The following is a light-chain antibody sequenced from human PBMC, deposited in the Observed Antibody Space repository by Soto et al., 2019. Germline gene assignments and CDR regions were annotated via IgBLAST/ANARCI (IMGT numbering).Light chain of an antibody. V-gene: IGKV3-11*01. J-gene: IGKJ5*01. CDR2: DAS. Sequence: EIVLTQSRATLSLSPGERATLSCRASQSVSSYLAWYQQKPGQAPRLLIYDASNRATGIPARFSGSGSGTDFTLTISSLEPEDFAVYYCQQRSNWPSTFGQGTRLE. CDR3: QQRSNWPST. CDR1: QSVSSY.